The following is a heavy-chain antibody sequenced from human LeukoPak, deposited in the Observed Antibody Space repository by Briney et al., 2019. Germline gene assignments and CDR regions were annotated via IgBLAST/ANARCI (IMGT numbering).Heavy chain of an antibody. D-gene: IGHD1-14*01. CDR2: IYYSGST. CDR1: GGSISSGGYY. V-gene: IGHV4-31*03. Sequence: SETLSLTCTVSGGSISSGGYYWSWIRQHPGKGLEWIGYIYYSGSTYYNPSLKSRVTISVDTSKKQFSLKLSSVTAEDTAVYYCATYGVLNHYFGMGVWGQGTTVTVSS. J-gene: IGHJ6*02. CDR3: ATYGVLNHYFGMGV.